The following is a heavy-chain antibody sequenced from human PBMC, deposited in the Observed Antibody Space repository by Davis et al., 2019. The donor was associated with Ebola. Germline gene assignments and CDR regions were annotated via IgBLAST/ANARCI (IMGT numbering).Heavy chain of an antibody. D-gene: IGHD5-24*01. Sequence: GGSLRLSCAASGFTFSSYAMSWVRQAPGRGLEWVSVIYSGGTTYYADSVKGRFTISRDDSKNTLYLQMNSLRADDTAMYYCAGGPKRWLQLGYWGQGTLVTVSS. V-gene: IGHV3-23*03. CDR3: AGGPKRWLQLGY. CDR2: IYSGGTT. J-gene: IGHJ4*02. CDR1: GFTFSSYA.